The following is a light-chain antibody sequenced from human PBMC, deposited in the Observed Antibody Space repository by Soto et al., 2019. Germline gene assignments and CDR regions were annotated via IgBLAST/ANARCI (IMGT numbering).Light chain of an antibody. CDR1: SSNIGAGYD. Sequence: QSVLTQPPSVSGAPGQRVTFSCTGSSSNIGAGYDVHWYQQLPGAAPKLLIYGNNNRPSGVPDRFSGSKSGTSASLAITGLQAEDEADYYCAAWNDSLNGVVFGGGTKVTVL. CDR2: GNN. J-gene: IGLJ3*02. V-gene: IGLV1-40*01. CDR3: AAWNDSLNGVV.